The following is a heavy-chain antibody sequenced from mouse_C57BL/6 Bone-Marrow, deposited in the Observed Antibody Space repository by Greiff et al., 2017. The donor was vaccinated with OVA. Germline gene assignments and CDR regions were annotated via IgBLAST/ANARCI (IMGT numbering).Heavy chain of an antibody. V-gene: IGHV2-2*01. CDR1: GFSLTSYG. D-gene: IGHD2-2*01. CDR2: IWSGGST. Sequence: QVQLQQSGPGLVQPSQSLSITCTVSGFSLTSYGVHWVRQSPGKGLEWLGVIWSGGSTDYNAAFISRLSISKDNSKSQVLVKMKSRQADDAAIYGCDRVVRESFVYWGQGTTLTVSS. CDR3: DRVVRESFVY. J-gene: IGHJ2*01.